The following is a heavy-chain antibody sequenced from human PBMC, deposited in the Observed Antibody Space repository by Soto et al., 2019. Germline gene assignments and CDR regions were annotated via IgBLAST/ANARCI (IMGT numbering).Heavy chain of an antibody. V-gene: IGHV3-23*01. CDR2: ISGGGGST. CDR3: AKEREGELIFLYFYF. Sequence: GGSLRLSCAASGFTFSSYAMTWVLQAPWKGLEWVSAISGGGGSTYYADSVKGRFTGSRDNSKNTLYLQMNSLRAEDTAVYYCAKEREGELIFLYFYFCGEGGLVTVYS. D-gene: IGHD1-26*01. CDR1: GFTFSSYA. J-gene: IGHJ4*02.